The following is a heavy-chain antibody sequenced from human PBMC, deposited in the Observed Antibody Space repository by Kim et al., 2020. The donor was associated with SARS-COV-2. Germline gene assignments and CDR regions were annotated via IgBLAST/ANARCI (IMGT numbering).Heavy chain of an antibody. CDR3: ASGLYYEILIGRVFDY. D-gene: IGHD3-9*01. CDR1: GFTFSSYG. CDR2: IWHDGSNK. J-gene: IGHJ4*01. Sequence: GGSLRLSCAASGFTFSSYGMHWVRQAPGKGLEWVAVIWHDGSNKHYVDSVKGRFTISRDNSKNTLHLQMNSLRAEDTAVYYCASGLYYEILIGRVFDYLG. V-gene: IGHV3-33*01.